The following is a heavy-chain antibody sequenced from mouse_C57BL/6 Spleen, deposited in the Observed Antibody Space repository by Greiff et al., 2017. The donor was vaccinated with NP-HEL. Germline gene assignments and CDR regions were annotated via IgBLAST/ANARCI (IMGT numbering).Heavy chain of an antibody. J-gene: IGHJ1*03. CDR1: GYAFSSYW. D-gene: IGHD1-1*01. Sequence: QVQLQQSGAELVKPGASVKISCKASGYAFSSYWMNWVKQRPGKGLEWIGQIYPGDGDTNYNGKFKGKATLTADKSSSTAYMQLSSLTSEDSAVYFCARTTVVAPYFDVWGTGTTVTVSS. V-gene: IGHV1-80*01. CDR3: ARTTVVAPYFDV. CDR2: IYPGDGDT.